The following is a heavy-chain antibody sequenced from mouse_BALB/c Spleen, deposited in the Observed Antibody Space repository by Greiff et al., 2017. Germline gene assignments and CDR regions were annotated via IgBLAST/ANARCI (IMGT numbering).Heavy chain of an antibody. CDR1: VFSFTSYG. CDR3: ARGWGYYAMDY. CDR2: IWAGGST. J-gene: IGHJ4*01. V-gene: IGHV2-9*02. Sequence: VKLVESGPGLVAPSQSLSIPCTVSVFSFTSYGVHWVRQPPGQGLEWLGVIWAGGSTNYNSALMSRLSISKDNSKNQVFLKMNSLQTDDAAMYYCARGWGYYAMDYWGQGTSVTDSS. D-gene: IGHD4-1*01.